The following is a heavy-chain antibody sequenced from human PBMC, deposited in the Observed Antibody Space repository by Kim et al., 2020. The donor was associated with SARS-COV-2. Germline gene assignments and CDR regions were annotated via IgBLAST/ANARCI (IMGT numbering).Heavy chain of an antibody. Sequence: GGSLRLSCVASGLTFRTSWMHWVRQTPGKGLIWVSHINGDGTATSYADTVRGRFTISRDNAKNTLYLQMNSLTVEDTAVYYCARDNDLSYDYWGQGTLVSVSS. D-gene: IGHD2-21*02. J-gene: IGHJ4*02. V-gene: IGHV3-74*01. CDR1: GLTFRTSW. CDR3: ARDNDLSYDY. CDR2: INGDGTAT.